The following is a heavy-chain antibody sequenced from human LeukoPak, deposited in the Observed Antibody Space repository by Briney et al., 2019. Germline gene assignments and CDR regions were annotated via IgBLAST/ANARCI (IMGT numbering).Heavy chain of an antibody. D-gene: IGHD2-15*01. CDR2: IKQDGSEK. CDR3: ARDLPPDRFPVVVVVAATHWFDP. V-gene: IGHV3-7*01. J-gene: IGHJ5*02. CDR1: GFTFSSYW. Sequence: GGSLRLSCAASGFTFSSYWMSWVRQAPGKGLEWVANIKQDGSEKYYVDSVKGRFTISRDDARNSLYLQMNSLRAEDTAVYYCARDLPPDRFPVVVVVAATHWFDPWGQGTLVTVSS.